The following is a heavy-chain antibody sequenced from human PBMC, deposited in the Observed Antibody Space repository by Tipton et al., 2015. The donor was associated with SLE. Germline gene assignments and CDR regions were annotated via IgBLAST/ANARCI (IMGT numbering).Heavy chain of an antibody. CDR2: IIPIFGTA. V-gene: IGHV1-69*18. Sequence: QMQLVQSGAEVKKPGESLKISCKGSGYSFTSYWIGWVRQMPGKGLEWMGRIIPIFGTANYAQKFQGRVTITADESTSTAYMELSSLRSEDTAVYYCVRGYYYGSGAPYWGQGTMVTVSS. J-gene: IGHJ3*01. CDR3: VRGYYYGSGAPY. D-gene: IGHD3-10*01. CDR1: GYSFTSYW.